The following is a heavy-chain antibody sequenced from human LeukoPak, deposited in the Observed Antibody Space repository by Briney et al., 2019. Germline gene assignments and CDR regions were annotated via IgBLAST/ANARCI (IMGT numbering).Heavy chain of an antibody. CDR1: GFTFSSYW. Sequence: GGSLRLSRAASGFTFSSYWMHWVRQAPGKGLVWVSRINSDGSSTSYADSVKGRFTISRDNAKNTLYLQMNSLRAEDTAVYYCAMGPYYYDSSGYYYWGQGTLVTVSS. CDR2: INSDGSST. V-gene: IGHV3-74*01. CDR3: AMGPYYYDSSGYYY. D-gene: IGHD3-22*01. J-gene: IGHJ4*02.